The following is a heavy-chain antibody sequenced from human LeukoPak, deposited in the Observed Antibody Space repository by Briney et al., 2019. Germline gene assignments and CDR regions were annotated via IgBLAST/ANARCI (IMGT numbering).Heavy chain of an antibody. CDR1: GFTFSSYS. Sequence: GGSLRLSCAASGFTFSSYSMNWVRQAPGKGLEWVSYISSSSSTIYYAGSVKGRFTISRDNAKNSLYLQMNSLRDEDTAVYYCARNLRDYYGSGSYDYWGQGTLVTVSS. CDR2: ISSSSSTI. D-gene: IGHD3-10*01. V-gene: IGHV3-48*02. CDR3: ARNLRDYYGSGSYDY. J-gene: IGHJ4*02.